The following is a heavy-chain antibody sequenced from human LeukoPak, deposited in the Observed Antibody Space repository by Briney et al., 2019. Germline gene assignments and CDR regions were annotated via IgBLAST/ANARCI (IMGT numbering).Heavy chain of an antibody. V-gene: IGHV3-48*03. CDR3: ASYYESSGFLRNFDY. CDR2: ISSSGSTI. D-gene: IGHD3-22*01. J-gene: IGHJ4*02. CDR1: GFIFSSYE. Sequence: PGGSLRLSCAASGFIFSSYEMNLVRQAPGKGLERVLYISSSGSTIYYADSVKGRFTISRDNAQNSLYLQMNSLRAEDTAVYYCASYYESSGFLRNFDYWGQGTLVTVSS.